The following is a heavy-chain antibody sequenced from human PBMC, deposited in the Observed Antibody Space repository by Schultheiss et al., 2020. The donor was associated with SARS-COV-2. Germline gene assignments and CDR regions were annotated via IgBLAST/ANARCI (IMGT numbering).Heavy chain of an antibody. CDR3: ARGRSKWELLFDY. J-gene: IGHJ4*02. CDR2: INPKSGGT. Sequence: ASVKVSCKASGYTFTDYYIYWVRQAPGQGLEYMGWINPKSGGTNYAQKFQGRVTMTRDTSISTAYMELSRLRSDDTAVYYCARGRSKWELLFDYWGQGTLVTVSS. D-gene: IGHD1-26*01. V-gene: IGHV1-2*02. CDR1: GYTFTDYY.